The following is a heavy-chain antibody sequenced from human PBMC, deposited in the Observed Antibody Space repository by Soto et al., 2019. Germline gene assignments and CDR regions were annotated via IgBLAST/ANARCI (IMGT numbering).Heavy chain of an antibody. D-gene: IGHD6-25*01. CDR3: ASAVGVETATTGPIDY. J-gene: IGHJ4*02. V-gene: IGHV3-30-3*01. CDR1: GFTFSSYA. Sequence: GGSLRLSCAASGFTFSSYAMHWVRQAPGKGLEWVAVISYDGSNKYYADSVKGRFTISRDNSKNTLYLQMNSLRAEDTAVYYCASAVGVETATTGPIDYWGQGTLVTVSS. CDR2: ISYDGSNK.